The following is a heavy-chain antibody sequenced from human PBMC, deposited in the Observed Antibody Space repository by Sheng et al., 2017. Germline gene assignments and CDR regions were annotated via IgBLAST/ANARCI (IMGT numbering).Heavy chain of an antibody. CDR2: IYYSGST. CDR1: GGSISSYY. V-gene: IGHV4-59*01. Sequence: QVQLQESGPGLVKPSETLSLTCTVSGGSISSYYWSWIRQPPGKGLEWIGYIYYSGSTNYNPSLKSRVTISVDTSKNQFSLKLSSVTAADTAVYYCARDPAKPHGDYAGAFDIWGQGTMVTVSS. D-gene: IGHD4-17*01. CDR3: ARDPAKPHGDYAGAFDI. J-gene: IGHJ3*02.